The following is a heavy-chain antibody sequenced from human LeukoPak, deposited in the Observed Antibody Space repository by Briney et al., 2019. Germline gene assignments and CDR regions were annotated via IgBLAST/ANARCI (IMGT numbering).Heavy chain of an antibody. CDR2: ISSSGSTI. V-gene: IGHV3-11*01. Sequence: GGSLRLSCAASGFTFSDYYMSWIRQAPGKGLEWVSYISSSGSTIYYADSVKGRFTISRDNAKNTLYLQMNSLRAEDTAVYYCAKDVPDDGEGDLDAFDIWGQGTMVTVSS. CDR3: AKDVPDDGEGDLDAFDI. CDR1: GFTFSDYY. D-gene: IGHD2-21*02. J-gene: IGHJ3*02.